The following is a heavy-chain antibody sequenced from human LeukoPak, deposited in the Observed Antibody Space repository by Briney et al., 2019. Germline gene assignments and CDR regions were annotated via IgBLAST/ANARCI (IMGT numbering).Heavy chain of an antibody. V-gene: IGHV3-23*01. D-gene: IGHD6-19*01. Sequence: TGGSLRLSCAASGFTFSSYAMTWVRQAPGKGLEWVSGLSSGGGSTYYADSMKGRFTISRDNSENTLYLQMNSLRAEDTAVYYCAKVLSSGGHWFDYWGQGSLVTVSS. J-gene: IGHJ4*02. CDR1: GFTFSSYA. CDR2: LSSGGGST. CDR3: AKVLSSGGHWFDY.